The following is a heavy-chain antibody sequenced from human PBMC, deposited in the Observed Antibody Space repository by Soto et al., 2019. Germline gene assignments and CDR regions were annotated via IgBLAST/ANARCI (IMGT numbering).Heavy chain of an antibody. V-gene: IGHV4-34*01. D-gene: IGHD3-10*01. CDR1: GGSFSGYY. CDR2: INHSGST. Sequence: PSETLSLTCAVYGGSFSGYYWSRIRQPPGKGLEWIGEINHSGSTNYNPSLKSRVTISVDTSKNQFSLKLSSVTAADTAVYYCARGVGTYYYGSGSPRMDVWGQGTTVTVS. J-gene: IGHJ6*02. CDR3: ARGVGTYYYGSGSPRMDV.